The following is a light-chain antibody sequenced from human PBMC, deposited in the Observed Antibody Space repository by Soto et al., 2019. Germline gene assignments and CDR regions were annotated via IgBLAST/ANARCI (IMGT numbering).Light chain of an antibody. CDR2: GVS. Sequence: EIVMTQSPATLYVSLGEGATLSCGASQSISSNLAWYQKKSGQAPRLLMYGVSTRATGIPARFSGSGSGTEFTLAISSLQSEDFAVYYCQQYKDWPRTVGQGTKVEIK. CDR1: QSISSN. V-gene: IGKV3-15*01. J-gene: IGKJ1*01. CDR3: QQYKDWPRT.